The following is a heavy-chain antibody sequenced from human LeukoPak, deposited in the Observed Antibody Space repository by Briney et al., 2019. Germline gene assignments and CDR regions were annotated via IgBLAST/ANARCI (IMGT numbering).Heavy chain of an antibody. D-gene: IGHD3-3*01. J-gene: IGHJ4*02. CDR1: GGTFSSYT. CDR3: ARGNGIFGVVSDY. CDR2: IIPILGIA. Sequence: ASVKVSCKASGGTFSSYTISWVRQAPGQGLEWMGRIIPILGIANYAQKLQGRVTITADKSTSTAYMELSSLRSEDTAVYYCARGNGIFGVVSDYWGQGTLVTVSS. V-gene: IGHV1-69*02.